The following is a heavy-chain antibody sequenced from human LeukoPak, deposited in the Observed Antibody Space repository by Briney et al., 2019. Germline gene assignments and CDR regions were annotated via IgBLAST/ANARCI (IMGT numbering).Heavy chain of an antibody. J-gene: IGHJ4*02. CDR1: GFTFSSYA. Sequence: GGSLRLSCAASGFTFSSYAMHWVRQAPGKGLEWVAVISYDGSNKYYADSVKGRFTISRDNSKNTPYLQMNSLRPEDTAVYYCARGWNYHIMWGQGTLVTVSS. V-gene: IGHV3-30-3*01. CDR2: ISYDGSNK. CDR3: ARGWNYHIM. D-gene: IGHD1-7*01.